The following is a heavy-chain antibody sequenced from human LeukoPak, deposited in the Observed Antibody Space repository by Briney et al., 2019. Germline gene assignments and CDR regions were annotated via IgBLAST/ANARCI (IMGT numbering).Heavy chain of an antibody. CDR3: ARVVVVPAAIEYFQH. J-gene: IGHJ1*01. V-gene: IGHV5-51*01. Sequence: GESLKISCKGSGYSFTSYWIGWVRQMPGKGLEWMGIIYPGDSDTRYSPSFQGQVTISADKSTSTAYLQWSSLKASDTAMYYCARVVVVPAAIEYFQHWGQGTLVTVSS. D-gene: IGHD2-2*01. CDR1: GYSFTSYW. CDR2: IYPGDSDT.